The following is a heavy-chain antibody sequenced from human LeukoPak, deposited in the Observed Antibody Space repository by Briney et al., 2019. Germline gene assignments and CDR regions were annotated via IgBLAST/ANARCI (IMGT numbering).Heavy chain of an antibody. CDR2: ISAYNGNT. V-gene: IGHV1-18*01. CDR3: ARDHYYDSSGYPNWFDP. Sequence: ASVKVSCKASGYTFTSYGISWVRQAPGQGLEWMGWISAYNGNTNYAQKLQGRVTMTTDTSTSTAHMELRSLRSDDTAVYYCARDHYYDSSGYPNWFDPWGQGTLVTVSS. J-gene: IGHJ5*02. D-gene: IGHD3-22*01. CDR1: GYTFTSYG.